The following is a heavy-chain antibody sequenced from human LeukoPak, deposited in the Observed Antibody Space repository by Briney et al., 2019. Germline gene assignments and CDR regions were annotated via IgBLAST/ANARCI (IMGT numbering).Heavy chain of an antibody. V-gene: IGHV1-46*01. CDR1: GYTFTSYY. Sequence: GASVKVSCKASGYTFTSYYMHWVRQAPGQGLEWMGIINPSGGSTSYAQKFQGRVTITRDTSADTAYVELSSLRSEDTAVYYCARLKYCTNGVCYAGFDYWGQGTLVTVSS. J-gene: IGHJ4*02. D-gene: IGHD2-8*01. CDR2: INPSGGST. CDR3: ARLKYCTNGVCYAGFDY.